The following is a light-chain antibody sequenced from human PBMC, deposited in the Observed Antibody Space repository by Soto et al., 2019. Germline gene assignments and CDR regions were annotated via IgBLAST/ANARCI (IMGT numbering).Light chain of an antibody. Sequence: EIVLTQSPGTLSLSPGERATLSCRASQSVSSSYLAWYQQKPGQAPRLLMYGASSRATGIPVRFSGSGSGTDFTLTISRLEPEDFAVYYCQYYDSSPTFGQGTKVDI. CDR3: QYYDSSPT. J-gene: IGKJ1*01. V-gene: IGKV3-20*01. CDR1: QSVSSSY. CDR2: GAS.